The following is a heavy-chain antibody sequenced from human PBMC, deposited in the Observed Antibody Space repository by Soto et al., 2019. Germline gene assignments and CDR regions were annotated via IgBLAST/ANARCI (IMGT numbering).Heavy chain of an antibody. J-gene: IGHJ4*02. CDR2: ISTSGST. CDR1: GGSLSSYY. CDR3: AREGPRGYNGGSTFDY. V-gene: IGHV4-4*07. D-gene: IGHD3-16*01. Sequence: QVQLQESGPGLVKPSETLSLTCTVSGGSLSSYYWSWIRQPAGKGLEWIGRISTSGSTNYNPSLKSRVTMSVDTSKNQFSLRLSSVTAADTAVYYCAREGPRGYNGGSTFDYWGQGTLVTVSS.